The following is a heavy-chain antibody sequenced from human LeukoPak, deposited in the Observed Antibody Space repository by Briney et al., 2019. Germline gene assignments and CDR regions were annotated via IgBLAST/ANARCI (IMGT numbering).Heavy chain of an antibody. CDR1: GGSISSYY. CDR2: IYYSGST. D-gene: IGHD4-23*01. Sequence: SETLSLTCTVSGGSISSYYWSWIRQPPGKGLEWIGYIYYSGSTNYDPSLKSRVTISVDTSKNQFSLKLSSVTAADTAVYYCARDTVVTPLGYWGQGTLVTVSS. CDR3: ARDTVVTPLGY. J-gene: IGHJ4*02. V-gene: IGHV4-59*01.